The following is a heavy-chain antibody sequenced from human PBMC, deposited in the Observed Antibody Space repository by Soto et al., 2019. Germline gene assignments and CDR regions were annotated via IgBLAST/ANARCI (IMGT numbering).Heavy chain of an antibody. D-gene: IGHD2-8*02. J-gene: IGHJ4*02. CDR2: FSLSGTT. V-gene: IGHV4-4*07. CDR3: ARGMTPPGAPAWYYFDS. Sequence: SETLSLTCTVSGASITGSSYLSWLRPPAGKGLEWIGRFSLSGTTNYNPSLRSRVTMSADVSKNQFSLRLTSVTAADTALYYCARGMTPPGAPAWYYFDSWGQGTLVTVSS. CDR1: GASITGSSY.